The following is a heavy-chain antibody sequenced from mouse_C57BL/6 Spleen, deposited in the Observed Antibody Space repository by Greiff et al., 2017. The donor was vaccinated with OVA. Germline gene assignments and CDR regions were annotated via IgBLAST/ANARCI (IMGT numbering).Heavy chain of an antibody. CDR3: ARGGITGYFDV. Sequence: EVMLVESGGGLVKPGGSLKLSCAASGFTFSDYGMHWVRQAPEKGLEWVAYISSGSSTIYYADTVKGRFTISRDNAKNTLFLQMTSLRSEDTAMYYCARGGITGYFDVWGTGTTVTVSS. CDR2: ISSGSSTI. CDR1: GFTFSDYG. J-gene: IGHJ1*03. V-gene: IGHV5-17*01. D-gene: IGHD1-1*01.